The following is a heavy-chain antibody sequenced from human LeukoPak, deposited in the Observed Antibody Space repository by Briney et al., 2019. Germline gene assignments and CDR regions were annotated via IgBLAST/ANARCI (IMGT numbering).Heavy chain of an antibody. CDR1: GYTFTSYD. D-gene: IGHD2-2*01. V-gene: IGHV1-8*01. J-gene: IGHJ3*02. CDR3: VLGDIVVVPAATQSEDAFDI. Sequence: ASVKVSCKASGYTFTSYDINWVRQATGQGLEWMGWMNPNSGNTGYAQKFQGRVTMTRNTSISTAYMELSSLRSEDTAVYYCVLGDIVVVPAATQSEDAFDIWGQGTMVTVSS. CDR2: MNPNSGNT.